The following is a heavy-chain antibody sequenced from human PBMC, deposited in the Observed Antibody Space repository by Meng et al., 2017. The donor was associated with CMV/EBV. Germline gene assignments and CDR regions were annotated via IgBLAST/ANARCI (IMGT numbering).Heavy chain of an antibody. D-gene: IGHD3-10*01. CDR1: GYTFTSYA. CDR3: ASWGGSGSYRDY. Sequence: ASVKVSCKASGYTFTSYAMHWVRQAPGQRLEWMGWSNAGNGNTKYSQEFQGRVTITRDTSASTAYMELSSLRSEDTAVYYCASWGGSGSYRDYWGQGTLVTVSS. V-gene: IGHV1-3*02. CDR2: SNAGNGNT. J-gene: IGHJ4*02.